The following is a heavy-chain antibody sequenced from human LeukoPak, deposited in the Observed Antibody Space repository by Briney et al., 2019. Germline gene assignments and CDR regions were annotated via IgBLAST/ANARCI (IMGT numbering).Heavy chain of an antibody. V-gene: IGHV3-30*01. J-gene: IGHJ6*04. CDR3: AREGLTIFGVVIGMDV. CDR1: GFTFSTYI. D-gene: IGHD3-3*01. CDR2: ISYDGSNK. Sequence: GGSLRLSCEASGFTFSTYIMTWVHQAPGKGLEWVAVISYDGSNKYYADSVKGRFTISRDNSKNTLYLQMNSLRAEDTAVYYCAREGLTIFGVVIGMDVWGKGTTVTVSS.